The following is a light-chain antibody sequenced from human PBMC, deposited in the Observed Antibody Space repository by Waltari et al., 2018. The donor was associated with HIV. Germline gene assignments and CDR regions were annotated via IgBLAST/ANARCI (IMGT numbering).Light chain of an antibody. V-gene: IGLV1-51*01. Sequence: QSVLTQPPSVSAAPGQKVTISCHGSSSNIGINYVSWYRQLPGTAPKLLIYDNDKRPSGIPDRFSGSKSGTSATLGITGLQTGDEADYYCGTWDSSLSVWLFGGGTKLTVL. J-gene: IGLJ3*02. CDR2: DND. CDR1: SSNIGINY. CDR3: GTWDSSLSVWL.